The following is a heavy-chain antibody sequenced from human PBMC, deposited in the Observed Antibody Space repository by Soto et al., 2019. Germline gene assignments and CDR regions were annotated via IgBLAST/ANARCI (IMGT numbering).Heavy chain of an antibody. J-gene: IGHJ4*02. Sequence: QLQLQESGPGLVKPSETLSLTCTVSGGSISSSSYYWGWIRQPPGKGLEWIGSIYYSGSTYYNPSLKRRVTISVDTPKSQFSLKLSSVTAADTAVYYCARQYIVVVPAAPSSYFDYWGQGTLVTVSS. CDR1: GGSISSSSYY. CDR2: IYYSGST. V-gene: IGHV4-39*01. CDR3: ARQYIVVVPAAPSSYFDY. D-gene: IGHD2-2*01.